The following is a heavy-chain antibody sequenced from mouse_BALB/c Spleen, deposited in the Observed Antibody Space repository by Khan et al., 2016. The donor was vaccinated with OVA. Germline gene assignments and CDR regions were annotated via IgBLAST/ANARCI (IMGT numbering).Heavy chain of an antibody. V-gene: IGHV3-2*02. CDR1: GYSITSGYG. Sequence: EVQLQESGPGLVKPSQSLSLTCTVTGYSITSGYGWNWIRQFPGNKLEWMGYISYSGSINYNPSLKSQISITRDTSKNQFFLQLNSVTTEDTATYYCAKTARIKYWGQGTTLTVSS. CDR2: ISYSGSI. J-gene: IGHJ2*01. D-gene: IGHD1-2*01. CDR3: AKTARIKY.